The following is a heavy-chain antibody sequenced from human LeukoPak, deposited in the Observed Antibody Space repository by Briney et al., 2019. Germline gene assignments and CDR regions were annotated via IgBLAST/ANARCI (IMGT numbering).Heavy chain of an antibody. CDR1: SSGGYY. Sequence: SSGGYYWSWIRQHPGKGLEWVSGITWNSDSTGYGDSVKGRFTISRDNAKNSLYLEMNSLRAEDTAFYYCVKGLYYDILTGNWFDPWGQGTLVTVSS. V-gene: IGHV3-9*01. D-gene: IGHD3-9*01. CDR3: VKGLYYDILTGNWFDP. J-gene: IGHJ5*02. CDR2: ITWNSDST.